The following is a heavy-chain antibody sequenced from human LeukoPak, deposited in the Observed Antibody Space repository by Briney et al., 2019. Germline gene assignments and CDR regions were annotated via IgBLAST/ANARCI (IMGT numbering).Heavy chain of an antibody. V-gene: IGHV3-66*02. CDR3: ARDDFWSGYYRYDP. Sequence: PGGSLRLSCAASGFTVSSNYMSWVRQAPGKGLEWVSVIYSGGSTYYADSVKGRFTISRDNSKNTLYLQMNSLRAEDTAVYYCARDDFWSGYYRYDPWGQGTLVTVSS. J-gene: IGHJ5*02. CDR2: IYSGGST. D-gene: IGHD3-3*01. CDR1: GFTVSSNY.